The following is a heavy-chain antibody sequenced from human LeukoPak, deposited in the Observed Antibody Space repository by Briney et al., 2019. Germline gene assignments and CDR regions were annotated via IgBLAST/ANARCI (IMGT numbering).Heavy chain of an antibody. V-gene: IGHV3-74*01. CDR1: GFTFSSYW. CDR2: INPGGSSI. CDR3: ARSNQADDY. D-gene: IGHD1-14*01. Sequence: HPGRSLRLSCAASGFTFSSYWMHWVRQVPGKGLVWVARINPGGSSITYADSVKGRFTISRDNAKNTLYLQTDSLRAEDTGVYYCARSNQADDYWGQGTLVTVSS. J-gene: IGHJ4*02.